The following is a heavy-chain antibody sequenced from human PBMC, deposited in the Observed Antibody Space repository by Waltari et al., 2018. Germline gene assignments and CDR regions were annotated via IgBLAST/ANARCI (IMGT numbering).Heavy chain of an antibody. CDR3: ASHHHWRFDY. CDR2: IKPDGSER. CDR1: GFTCSSYW. V-gene: IGHV3-7*01. J-gene: IGHJ4*02. Sequence: EVQLVESGGGLVQPGGSLRLSCAVSGFTCSSYWMSWVRQAPGKGLEWVAQIKPDGSERYYVDSVKGRFTISRDNAKNSLSLQMNSLRAEDTAVYYCASHHHWRFDYWGQGTLVTVSS.